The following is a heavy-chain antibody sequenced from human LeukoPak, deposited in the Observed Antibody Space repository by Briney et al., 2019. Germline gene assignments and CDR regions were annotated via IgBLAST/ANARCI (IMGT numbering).Heavy chain of an antibody. J-gene: IGHJ4*02. Sequence: GGSLRLSCAASGFTFSSYEMNWVRQAPGKGLEWVSYISSSGSTIYYADSVKGRFTISRDNAKNSLYLQMNSLRAEDTAVYYCAREGGYGDYVPFFDYWGQGTLVTVSS. CDR3: AREGGYGDYVPFFDY. V-gene: IGHV3-48*03. CDR1: GFTFSSYE. CDR2: ISSSGSTI. D-gene: IGHD4-17*01.